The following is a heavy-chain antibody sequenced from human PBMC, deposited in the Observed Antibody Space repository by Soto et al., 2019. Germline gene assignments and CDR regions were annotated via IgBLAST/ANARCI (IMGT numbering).Heavy chain of an antibody. CDR2: ISSDGGDK. D-gene: IGHD3-22*01. V-gene: IGHV3-30*18. CDR3: AKDAYYGSSGYYYYFDY. J-gene: IGHJ4*02. Sequence: GGSLRLSCAASGIAFSSYGMHWVRQAPGKGLEWVAVISSDGGDKDYVDSVKGRFTISRDNIKNTLYLQMNSLRAEDTAVYYCAKDAYYGSSGYYYYFDYWGQGTLVTVSS. CDR1: GIAFSSYG.